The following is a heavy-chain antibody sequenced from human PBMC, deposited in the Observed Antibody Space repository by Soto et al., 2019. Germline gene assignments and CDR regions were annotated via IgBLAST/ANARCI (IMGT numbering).Heavy chain of an antibody. V-gene: IGHV3-7*01. J-gene: IGHJ4*02. CDR1: GFTFSSYW. Sequence: EVQLVESGGGLVQPGGSLRLSCAASGFTFSSYWMSWVRQAPGKGLEWVANIKQDGSEKYYVDSVKGRFTISRDNAKNALYLQMNSLRAEDTAVYYCASERFGESRFDYWGQGTLVTVSS. D-gene: IGHD3-10*01. CDR2: IKQDGSEK. CDR3: ASERFGESRFDY.